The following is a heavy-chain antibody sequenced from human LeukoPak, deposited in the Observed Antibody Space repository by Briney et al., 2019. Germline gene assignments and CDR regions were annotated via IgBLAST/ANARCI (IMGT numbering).Heavy chain of an antibody. CDR1: GGSISSYY. D-gene: IGHD5-18*01. Sequence: PSETLSLTCTVSGGSISSYYWSWIRQPPGKGLEWIGYIYYSGSTYYNPSLKSRVTISVDTSKNQFSLKLSSVTAADTAVYYCARVDTAMVYLFDYWGQGTLVTVSS. V-gene: IGHV4-59*08. CDR2: IYYSGST. J-gene: IGHJ4*02. CDR3: ARVDTAMVYLFDY.